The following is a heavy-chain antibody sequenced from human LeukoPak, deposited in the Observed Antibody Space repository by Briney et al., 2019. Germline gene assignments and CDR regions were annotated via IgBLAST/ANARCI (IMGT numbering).Heavy chain of an antibody. V-gene: IGHV3-23*01. Sequence: GGSVRHPCGASGFLFSSYAMLGPPHPPGGAVEEVSTISDSCCSTYHPDSVKGRFTISRNNSKNTLFLQINGLRAEDTDVYSFAKDQVRYSSGWEQYFTYGGQGTVVSV. CDR3: AKDQVRYSSGWEQYFTY. CDR1: GFLFSSYA. D-gene: IGHD6-19*01. CDR2: ISDSCCST. J-gene: IGHJ4*02.